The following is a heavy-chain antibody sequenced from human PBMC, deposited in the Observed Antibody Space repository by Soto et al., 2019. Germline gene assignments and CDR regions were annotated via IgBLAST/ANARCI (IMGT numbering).Heavy chain of an antibody. D-gene: IGHD1-1*01. CDR1: GFTFTNVA. V-gene: IGHV3-23*01. J-gene: IGHJ4*02. CDR3: AKLYWNPRYFDY. Sequence: VSLRLSCAASGFTFTNVAMTWVRQAPGKGLEWVSTITDSGGSTDYADSVKGRFTISRDNSKSTLYLQMNNLRADDTAVYYCAKLYWNPRYFDYWGQGARVTVSS. CDR2: ITDSGGST.